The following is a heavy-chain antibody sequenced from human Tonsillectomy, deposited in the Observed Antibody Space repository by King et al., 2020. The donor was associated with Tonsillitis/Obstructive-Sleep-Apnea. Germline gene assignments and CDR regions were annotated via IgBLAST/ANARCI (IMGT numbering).Heavy chain of an antibody. CDR1: GYTFTMYG. J-gene: IGHJ4*02. CDR2: ISPYNGNT. Sequence: VQLVESGAEVKKPGASVKVTCKASGYTFTMYGISWVRQAPGQGLECMAWISPYNGNTEYPQGLQGRVTMTTDTSTTTAYLELRSLRSDDTAVYFCARPGYYESYQTLDYWGQGTLVTVSS. D-gene: IGHD3-3*01. V-gene: IGHV1-18*01. CDR3: ARPGYYESYQTLDY.